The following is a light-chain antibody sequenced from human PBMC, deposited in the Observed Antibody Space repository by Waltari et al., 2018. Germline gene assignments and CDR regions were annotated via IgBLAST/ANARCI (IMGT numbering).Light chain of an antibody. CDR3: QQYYEWQT. CDR2: DVS. Sequence: EIVMTQSPAVLSVSPGQRATLSCRASETVTSHLAWYQQKPGQAPRLLIYDVSTRAAGIPARFSGSGSETEFTRTVTSLQSEDCAVYYCQQYYEWQTFGPGTKVEIK. J-gene: IGKJ1*01. V-gene: IGKV3D-15*01. CDR1: ETVTSH.